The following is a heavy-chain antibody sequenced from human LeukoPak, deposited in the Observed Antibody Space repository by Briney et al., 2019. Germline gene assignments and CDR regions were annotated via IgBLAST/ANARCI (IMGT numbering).Heavy chain of an antibody. CDR1: GFTFSSYA. D-gene: IGHD3-9*01. Sequence: PGGSLRLSCAASGFTFSSYAMSWVRQAPGKGLEWVSAISGSGGSTYYADSVKGRFTISRDNSKNTLYLQMNSLRAEDTAVYYCAKDLRYFDWLSQNVFDYWGQGTLVTVSS. CDR3: AKDLRYFDWLSQNVFDY. V-gene: IGHV3-23*01. J-gene: IGHJ4*02. CDR2: ISGSGGST.